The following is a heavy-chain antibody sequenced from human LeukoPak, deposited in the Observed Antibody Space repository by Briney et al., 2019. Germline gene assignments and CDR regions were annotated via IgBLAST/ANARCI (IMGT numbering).Heavy chain of an antibody. CDR2: INPNRGGT. Sequence: GASVKVSCKASGYTFNDYYMHWVRQAPGQGREWMGWINPNRGGTDYAQKFQDRVTMTRDTSISTVYMELNRLRSGDTAVYYCARGAAAYSSGPPDFWGQGTLVTVSS. V-gene: IGHV1-2*02. CDR1: GYTFNDYY. J-gene: IGHJ4*02. D-gene: IGHD6-19*01. CDR3: ARGAAAYSSGPPDF.